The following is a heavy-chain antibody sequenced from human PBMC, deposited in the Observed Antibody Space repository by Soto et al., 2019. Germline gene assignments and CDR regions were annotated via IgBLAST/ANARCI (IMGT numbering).Heavy chain of an antibody. Sequence: GGSLRLSCAASGFTFSSYWMHWVRQAPGKGLVWVSRINSDGSSTSYADSVKGRFTISREHAKNTLYLQMNSLRAEDTAVYYCASTQYYYDSSEFEHWGQGTLVTVSS. J-gene: IGHJ1*01. CDR3: ASTQYYYDSSEFEH. D-gene: IGHD3-22*01. CDR1: GFTFSSYW. V-gene: IGHV3-74*01. CDR2: INSDGSST.